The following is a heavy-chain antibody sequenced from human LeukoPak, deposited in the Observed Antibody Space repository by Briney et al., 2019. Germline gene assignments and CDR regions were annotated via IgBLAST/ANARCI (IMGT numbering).Heavy chain of an antibody. CDR2: ISGSGGST. D-gene: IGHD2-21*02. Sequence: GGSLRLSCAASGFTVSSNYMSWVRQAPGKGLEWVSAISGSGGSTYYADSVKGRFTISRDNSKNTLYLQMNSLRAEDTAVYYCAKDTYCGGDCYSYFDLWGRGTLVTVSS. V-gene: IGHV3-23*01. J-gene: IGHJ2*01. CDR1: GFTVSSNY. CDR3: AKDTYCGGDCYSYFDL.